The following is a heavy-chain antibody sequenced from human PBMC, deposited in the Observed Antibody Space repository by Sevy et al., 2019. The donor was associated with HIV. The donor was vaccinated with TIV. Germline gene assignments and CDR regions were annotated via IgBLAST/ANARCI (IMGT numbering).Heavy chain of an antibody. D-gene: IGHD1-26*01. Sequence: GGSLRLSCAASGFTFSSYWMHRVRQAPGKGLVWVSRMNRDGSRINYADSVKGRFTISRDNAKNTLYLQMNSLRAEDTAVYYCARERVSGTYYFDYWGQGILVTVSS. CDR1: GFTFSSYW. CDR2: MNRDGSRI. CDR3: ARERVSGTYYFDY. J-gene: IGHJ4*02. V-gene: IGHV3-74*01.